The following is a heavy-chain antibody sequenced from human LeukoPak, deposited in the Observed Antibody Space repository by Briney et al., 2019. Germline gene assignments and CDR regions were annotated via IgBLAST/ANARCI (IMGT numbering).Heavy chain of an antibody. CDR3: ARGEQQLVQKRDFQH. CDR2: IYYSGST. CDR1: GGSISSSSYY. D-gene: IGHD6-13*01. V-gene: IGHV4-39*01. Sequence: PSETLSLTCTVSGGSISSSSYYWGWIRQPPGKGLEWIGSIYYSGSTYYNPSLKSRVTISVDTSKNQFSLKLSSVTAADTAVYYCARGEQQLVQKRDFQHWGQGTLVTVSS. J-gene: IGHJ1*01.